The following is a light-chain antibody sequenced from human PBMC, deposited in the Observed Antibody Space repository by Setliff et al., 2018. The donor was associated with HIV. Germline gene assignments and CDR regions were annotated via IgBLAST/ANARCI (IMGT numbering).Light chain of an antibody. V-gene: IGLV2-14*01. J-gene: IGLJ1*01. CDR1: NSDIGSYNF. CDR3: SSYTNITTRV. CDR2: EVS. Sequence: SALAQPASVSGSPGQSITISCTGSNSDIGSYNFVSWYQHHPGKAPKLMIYEVSNRPSGVSSRFSASKSSNTASLTISGLQTEDEADYYCSSYTNITTRVFGTGTKVTVL.